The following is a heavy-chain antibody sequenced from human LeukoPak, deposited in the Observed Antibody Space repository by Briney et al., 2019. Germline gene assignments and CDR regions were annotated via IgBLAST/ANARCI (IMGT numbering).Heavy chain of an antibody. CDR3: ARDYYGSGTYSTDS. D-gene: IGHD3-10*01. J-gene: IGHJ4*02. CDR2: ISPNSGDT. V-gene: IGHV1-2*02. CDR1: GYTFSDYQ. Sequence: ASVKVSCKASGYTFSDYQVHWVRQAPGQGLEWMGWISPNSGDTNYAQKFQGRATMTRDTSISTAYMDLSRLRSDDTALYYCARDYYGSGTYSTDSWGQGTLVTVSS.